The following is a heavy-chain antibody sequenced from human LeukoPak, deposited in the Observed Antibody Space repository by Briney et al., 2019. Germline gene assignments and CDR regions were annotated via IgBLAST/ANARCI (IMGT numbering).Heavy chain of an antibody. Sequence: PGGSLRLSCETSGFTFNNYAVSWVRQAPGKGLEWVSSISGGGTTYYADSVKGRFTISRDNSKNTLYLQMNSLRAEDTAMYYCATIPSSGMSYYYYYAMDVWGQGTTVTVSS. D-gene: IGHD3-3*01. J-gene: IGHJ6*02. CDR3: ATIPSSGMSYYYYYAMDV. CDR2: ISGGGTT. CDR1: GFTFNNYA. V-gene: IGHV3-23*01.